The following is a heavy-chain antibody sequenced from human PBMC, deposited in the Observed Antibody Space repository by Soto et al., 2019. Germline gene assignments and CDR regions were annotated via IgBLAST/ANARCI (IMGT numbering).Heavy chain of an antibody. CDR1: GYTFTGYF. J-gene: IGHJ4*02. CDR2: INPNSGDT. CDR3: ARIKNYYDRRGGIDS. D-gene: IGHD3-22*01. Sequence: ASVKVSCKASGYTFTGYFVHWVRQAPGQGLEWMGWINPNSGDTNYAQNFQGRVTMTRYTSINTAYMELNRLRSDDTAVYYCARIKNYYDRRGGIDSWGQGALVTVSS. V-gene: IGHV1-2*02.